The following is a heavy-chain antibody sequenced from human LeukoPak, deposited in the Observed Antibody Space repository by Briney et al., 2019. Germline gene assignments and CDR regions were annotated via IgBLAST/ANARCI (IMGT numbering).Heavy chain of an antibody. J-gene: IGHJ4*02. CDR3: ASEWFGEGDY. V-gene: IGHV3-48*04. Sequence: GGSLRLSCAASGFTFSSYSMNWVRQAPGKGLEWVSYISSSSSTIYYADPVKGRFTISRDNAKNSLYLQMNSLRAEDTAVYYCASEWFGEGDYWGQGTLVTVSS. D-gene: IGHD3-10*01. CDR1: GFTFSSYS. CDR2: ISSSSSTI.